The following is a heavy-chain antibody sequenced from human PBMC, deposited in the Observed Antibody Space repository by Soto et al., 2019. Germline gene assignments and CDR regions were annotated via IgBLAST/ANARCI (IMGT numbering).Heavy chain of an antibody. J-gene: IGHJ5*02. V-gene: IGHV3-48*02. D-gene: IGHD4-4*01. Sequence: GSLRLSCAASGFTFSAYSMNWVRQAPGKGLEWVSYISSSSDTLNYADSVKGRFTISRDNAKNSLYLQMNSLRDEDTAVYYCARDQDYSESNWFDPWGQGTLVTVSS. CDR2: ISSSSDTL. CDR1: GFTFSAYS. CDR3: ARDQDYSESNWFDP.